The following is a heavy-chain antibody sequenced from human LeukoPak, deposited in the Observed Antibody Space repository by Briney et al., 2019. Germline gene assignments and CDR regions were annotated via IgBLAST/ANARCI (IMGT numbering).Heavy chain of an antibody. V-gene: IGHV3-30*18. CDR1: GFTFSSYG. D-gene: IGHD3-9*01. Sequence: GGSLRLSCAASGFTFSSYGMHWVRQAPGKGLEWVAVISYDGSNKYYADSVKGRFTISRDNSKNTLYLQMNSLRAEDTAVYYCAKVGFDWLLPDYWGQGTLVTVSS. CDR3: AKVGFDWLLPDY. CDR2: ISYDGSNK. J-gene: IGHJ4*02.